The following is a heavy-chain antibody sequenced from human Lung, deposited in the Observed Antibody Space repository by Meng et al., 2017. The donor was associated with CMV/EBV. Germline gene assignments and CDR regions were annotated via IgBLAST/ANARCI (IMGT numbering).Heavy chain of an antibody. CDR2: IYYSGST. D-gene: IGHD3-3*01. J-gene: IGHJ5*02. V-gene: IGHV4-39*07. CDR1: GGSISSSSYY. Sequence: SETXSLXCTVSGGSISSSSYYWGWIRQPPGKGLEWIGSIYYSGSTYYNPSLKSRVTISVDTSKNQFSLKLSSVTAADTAVYYCARAGTDYDFWSGYFGSWFDPWXQRTLVTVSS. CDR3: ARAGTDYDFWSGYFGSWFDP.